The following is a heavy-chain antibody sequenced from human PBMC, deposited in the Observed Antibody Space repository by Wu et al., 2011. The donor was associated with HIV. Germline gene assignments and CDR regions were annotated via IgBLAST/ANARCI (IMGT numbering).Heavy chain of an antibody. CDR2: ISTYSGNT. V-gene: IGHV1-18*01. CDR1: GYTFTTSG. J-gene: IGHJ6*02. CDR3: ARDESGSSSFYGMDV. D-gene: IGHD1-26*01. Sequence: QVHLVQSGAEVKKPGASVKVSCKASGYTFTTSGVSWVRQAPGQGLEWMGWISTYSGNTKYAQRLQGRVTMTTDTPANTAYMELRSLRSDDTAVYFCARDESGSSSFYGMDVWGQGTTVTV.